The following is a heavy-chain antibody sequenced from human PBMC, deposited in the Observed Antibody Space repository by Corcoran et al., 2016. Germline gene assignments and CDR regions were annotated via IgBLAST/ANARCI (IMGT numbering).Heavy chain of an antibody. J-gene: IGHJ3*02. D-gene: IGHD1-26*01. CDR1: GFTFSNYW. CDR3: ARDAGSTAGGFDI. CDR2: ISSDGSIT. V-gene: IGHV3-74*01. Sequence: EVQLVESGGDLVQPGGSLRLSCAASGFTFSNYWMHWVRQAPGKGLVWVSPISSDGSITTYADSVKGRFTISRDNAKNTLYLQMNNLRAEDTAVYYCARDAGSTAGGFDIWGQGTIVTVSS.